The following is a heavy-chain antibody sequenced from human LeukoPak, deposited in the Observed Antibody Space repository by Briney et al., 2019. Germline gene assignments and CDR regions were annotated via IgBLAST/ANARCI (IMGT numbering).Heavy chain of an antibody. D-gene: IGHD3-10*01. Sequence: PSETLSLTCAVYGGSFSGYYWSWIRQPPGKGLEWIGEINHSGSTNYNPSLKSRVTISVDTSKNQFSLKLSSVTAADTAVYYCASRGVRGVINYFDYWGQGTLVTVSS. V-gene: IGHV4-34*01. CDR2: INHSGST. CDR1: GGSFSGYY. J-gene: IGHJ4*02. CDR3: ASRGVRGVINYFDY.